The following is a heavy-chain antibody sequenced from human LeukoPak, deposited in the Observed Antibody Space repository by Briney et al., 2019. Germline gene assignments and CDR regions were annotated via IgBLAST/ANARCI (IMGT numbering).Heavy chain of an antibody. V-gene: IGHV3-66*01. CDR3: ARDIYGSGPYLYGMDV. D-gene: IGHD3-10*01. CDR1: GFTVNTNY. J-gene: IGHJ6*02. CDR2: IYSDGTT. Sequence: GGSLRLSCVASGFTVNTNYMSWVRQAPSKGLEWVSVIYSDGTTYHADSVKGRFTISRDKSKETLYLQMNSLRAEDTAVYYCARDIYGSGPYLYGMDVWGQGTTVTVSS.